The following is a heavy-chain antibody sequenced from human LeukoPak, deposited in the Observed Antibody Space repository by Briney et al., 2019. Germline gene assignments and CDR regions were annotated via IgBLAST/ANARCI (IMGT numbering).Heavy chain of an antibody. CDR2: IYYSGST. V-gene: IGHV4-39*01. CDR1: GGSISSSSYY. CDR3: ARVKWSGSYNWFDP. J-gene: IGHJ5*02. D-gene: IGHD1-26*01. Sequence: SETLSLTCTLSGGSISSSSYYWGWTRHPPGKGLEWMGCIYYSGSTYYNPSLKSRVTISVDTSKNQFTLKLSSVTAADTAVYYCARVKWSGSYNWFDPWGQGTLVTVSS.